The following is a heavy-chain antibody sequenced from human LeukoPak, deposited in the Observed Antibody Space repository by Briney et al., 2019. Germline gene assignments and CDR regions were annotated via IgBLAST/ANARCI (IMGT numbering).Heavy chain of an antibody. J-gene: IGHJ4*02. V-gene: IGHV1-18*01. CDR3: ARVNDYGDYQYYFDY. CDR1: GYTFTDFY. CDR2: ISAYNGNT. Sequence: GASVKVSCKASGYTFTDFYLHWVRQAPGQGLEWMGWISAYNGNTNYAQKLQGRVTMTTDTSTSTAYMELRSLRSDDTAVYYCARVNDYGDYQYYFDYWGQGTLVTVSS. D-gene: IGHD4-17*01.